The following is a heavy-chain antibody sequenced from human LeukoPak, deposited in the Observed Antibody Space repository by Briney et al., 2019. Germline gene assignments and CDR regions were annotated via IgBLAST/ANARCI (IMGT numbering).Heavy chain of an antibody. CDR3: ARVARIFGQPNWFDP. CDR1: GYTFTGYY. Sequence: GASVKVSCKASGYTFTGYYMHWVRHAPGQGLEWMGWINPNSGGTNYAQKFQGRVTMTRDTSISTAYMELSRLRSDDTAVYYCARVARIFGQPNWFDPWGQGALVTVSS. V-gene: IGHV1-2*02. J-gene: IGHJ5*02. CDR2: INPNSGGT. D-gene: IGHD2-15*01.